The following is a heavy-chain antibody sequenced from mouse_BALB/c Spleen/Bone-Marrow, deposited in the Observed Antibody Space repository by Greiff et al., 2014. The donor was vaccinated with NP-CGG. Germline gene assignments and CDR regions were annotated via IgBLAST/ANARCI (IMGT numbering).Heavy chain of an antibody. V-gene: IGHV10-1*02. Sequence: EVMLVESGGGLVQPKGSLKLSCAASGFTFNTYAMNWVRQAPGKGLEWVARIRSKSNNYATYYADSVKDRFTISRDDSQNMLYLQMNNFKTEDTAMYYCVRHGYFGNYYYALDYWGQGTSVTVSS. CDR2: IRSKSNNYAT. D-gene: IGHD2-1*01. J-gene: IGHJ4*01. CDR1: GFTFNTYA. CDR3: VRHGYFGNYYYALDY.